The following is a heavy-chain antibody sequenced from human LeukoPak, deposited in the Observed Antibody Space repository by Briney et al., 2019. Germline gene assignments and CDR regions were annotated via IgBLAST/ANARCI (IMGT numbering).Heavy chain of an antibody. CDR1: GFTFDDYA. V-gene: IGHV3-9*01. J-gene: IGHJ4*02. D-gene: IGHD4-17*01. CDR2: ISWNSGSI. Sequence: GGSLRLSCAASGFTFDDYAMHWVRQAPGKGLGWVSGISWNSGSIGYADSVKGRFTISRDNAKNSLYLQMNSLRGEDTALYYCAKSAYGEGGGNFDYWGQGTLVTVSS. CDR3: AKSAYGEGGGNFDY.